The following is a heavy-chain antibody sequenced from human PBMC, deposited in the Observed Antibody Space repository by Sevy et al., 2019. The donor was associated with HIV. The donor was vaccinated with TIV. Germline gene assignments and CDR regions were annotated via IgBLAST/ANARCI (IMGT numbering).Heavy chain of an antibody. V-gene: IGHV3-21*01. J-gene: IGHJ6*02. CDR2: ISSSSSYI. D-gene: IGHD1-26*01. CDR3: ARVRGSIVGAIQGDYYAMDV. CDR1: GFTFSSYS. Sequence: GESLKISCAASGFTFSSYSMNWVRQAPGKGLEWVSSISSSSSYIYYADSVKGRFTISRDNAKNSLYLQMNSLRAEDTAVYYCARVRGSIVGAIQGDYYAMDVWGQGTTVTVSS.